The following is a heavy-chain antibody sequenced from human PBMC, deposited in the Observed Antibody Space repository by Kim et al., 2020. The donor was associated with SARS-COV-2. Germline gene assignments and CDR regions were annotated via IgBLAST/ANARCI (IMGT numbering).Heavy chain of an antibody. CDR3: ARQRGDKAMWFGEPHYWYFDL. V-gene: IGHV4-39*01. J-gene: IGHJ2*01. CDR1: GGSISSSSYY. Sequence: SETLSLTCTVSGGSISSSSYYWGWIRQPPGKGLEWIGSIYYSGSTYYNPSLKSRVTISVDTSKNQFSLKLSSVTAADTAVCYCARQRGDKAMWFGEPHYWYFDLWGRGTLVTVSS. D-gene: IGHD3-10*01. CDR2: IYYSGST.